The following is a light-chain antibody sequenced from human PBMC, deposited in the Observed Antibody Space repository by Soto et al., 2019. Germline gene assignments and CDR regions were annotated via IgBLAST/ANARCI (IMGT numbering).Light chain of an antibody. CDR3: TSYTSCTTIYV. J-gene: IGLJ1*01. Sequence: QSVLTQPASVSGSPGQSITISCTRTSSDVGGYKYVSWYQQHPVKAPKLMIYEVSNRPSGVSNRFSGSKSGNTASLTISGLPDEDEADYYCTSYTSCTTIYVFGTGPKVTV. CDR2: EVS. CDR1: SSDVGGYKY. V-gene: IGLV2-14*01.